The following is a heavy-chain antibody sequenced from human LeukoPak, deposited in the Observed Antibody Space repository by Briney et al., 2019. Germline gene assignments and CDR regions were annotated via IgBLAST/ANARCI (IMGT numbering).Heavy chain of an antibody. CDR2: IYTSGST. J-gene: IGHJ4*02. D-gene: IGHD6-13*01. CDR3: ARDLSAAAGLDY. CDR1: GGSISSGSYY. V-gene: IGHV4-61*02. Sequence: PSETLSLTCTVSGGSISSGSYYWSWIRQPAGKGLEWIGRIYTSGSTNYNPSLKSRVTISVDKSKNQFSLKLSSVTAADTAVYYCARDLSAAAGLDYWGQGTLVTVSS.